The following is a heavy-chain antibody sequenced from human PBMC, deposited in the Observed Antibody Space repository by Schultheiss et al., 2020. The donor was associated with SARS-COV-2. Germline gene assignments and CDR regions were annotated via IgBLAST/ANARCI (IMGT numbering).Heavy chain of an antibody. J-gene: IGHJ4*02. V-gene: IGHV3-30*03. CDR3: ARPPVL. CDR1: GFTFSSYG. D-gene: IGHD2-8*02. Sequence: GESLKISCAASGFTFSSYGMHWVRQAPGKGLEWVAVISYDGSNKYYADSVKGRFTISRDNSKNTLYLQMNSLRAEDTAVYYCARPPVLWGQGTLVTVSS. CDR2: ISYDGSNK.